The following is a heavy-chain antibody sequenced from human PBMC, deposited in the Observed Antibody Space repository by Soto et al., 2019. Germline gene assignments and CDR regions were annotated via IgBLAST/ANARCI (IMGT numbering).Heavy chain of an antibody. D-gene: IGHD5-12*01. V-gene: IGHV3-9*01. J-gene: IGHJ5*01. CDR3: AKDRYDLSWYEVALDS. CDR1: GFSFERLA. Sequence: GGSLRLSCTTSGFSFERLAMHWVRQVPGKGLEWVAGLNWRGDNIAYADSVKGRFTISRDNAKNSLFLQMNSLRPEDTALYYCAKDRYDLSWYEVALDSWGHGTPVTVSS. CDR2: LNWRGDNI.